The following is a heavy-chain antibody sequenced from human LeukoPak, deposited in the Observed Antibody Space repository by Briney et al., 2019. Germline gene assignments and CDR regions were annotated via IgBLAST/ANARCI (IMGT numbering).Heavy chain of an antibody. CDR3: ARDKYYDFWSGYGEANDY. CDR2: IKQDGSEK. J-gene: IGHJ4*02. V-gene: IGHV3-7*01. D-gene: IGHD3-3*01. CDR1: GFTFSSYW. Sequence: PGGSLRLSCAASGFTFSSYWMSWVRQAPGKGLEWVANIKQDGSEKYYVDSVKGRFTISRDNAKNSLYLQMNSLRAEDTAVYYCARDKYYDFWSGYGEANDYWGQGTLVTVPS.